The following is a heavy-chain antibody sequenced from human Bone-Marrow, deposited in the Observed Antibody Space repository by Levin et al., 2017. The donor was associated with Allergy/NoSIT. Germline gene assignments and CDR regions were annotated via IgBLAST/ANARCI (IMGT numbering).Heavy chain of an antibody. D-gene: IGHD6-13*01. CDR2: ISGSGGSA. CDR1: GFTFSSYA. CDR3: AKTRMAAAGRYYYYGMDG. V-gene: IGHV3-23*01. Sequence: SCAASGFTFSSYAMSWVRQAPGKGLEWVSAISGSGGSAYYADSVKGRFTISRDNSKNTLFLQMNSLRAEDTAVYYCAKTRMAAAGRYYYYGMDGWGQGTTVTVSS. J-gene: IGHJ6*02.